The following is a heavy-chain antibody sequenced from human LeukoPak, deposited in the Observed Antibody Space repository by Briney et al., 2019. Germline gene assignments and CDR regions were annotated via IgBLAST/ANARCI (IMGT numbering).Heavy chain of an antibody. V-gene: IGHV3-23*01. CDR2: ISISGDNT. CDR3: AKRGGNGWYYFDS. D-gene: IGHD6-19*01. J-gene: IGHJ4*02. CDR1: GLTLRNFA. Sequence: QSGGSLRLSCAASGLTLRNFAMSWVRQAPGKGLEWVSSISISGDNTHYADSVKGRFTISRDNSKDTLYLQMNSLRAEDTAVYYCAKRGGNGWYYFDSWGQGTLVTVSS.